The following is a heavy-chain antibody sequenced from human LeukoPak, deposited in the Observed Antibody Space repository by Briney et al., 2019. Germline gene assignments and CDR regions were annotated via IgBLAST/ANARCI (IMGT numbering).Heavy chain of an antibody. CDR2: IYTSGST. J-gene: IGHJ6*03. CDR3: ARGIMNYDLRVRNYYYYMDV. V-gene: IGHV4-4*07. CDR1: GGSISSYY. D-gene: IGHD3-3*01. Sequence: KPSETLSLTCTVSGGSISSYYWSWIRQPAGKGLEWIGSIYTSGSTNYNPSLKSRVTMSVDTSKNQFSLKLSSVTAADTAVYYCARGIMNYDLRVRNYYYYMDVWGKGTTVTVSS.